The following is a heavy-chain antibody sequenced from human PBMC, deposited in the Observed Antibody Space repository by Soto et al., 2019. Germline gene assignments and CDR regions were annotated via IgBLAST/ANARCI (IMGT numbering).Heavy chain of an antibody. CDR2: IYHSGAT. CDR1: GGSISSYY. V-gene: IGHV4-59*01. Sequence: PSETLSLTCTVSGGSISSYYWSWIRQTPGKGLEWIANIYHSGATNYNPSLKSRVTISIDTSKNQFSLNLNSVTAADTAIYFCARSFSDWYYFDYWGLGTLVTVSS. CDR3: ARSFSDWYYFDY. J-gene: IGHJ4*02. D-gene: IGHD3-9*01.